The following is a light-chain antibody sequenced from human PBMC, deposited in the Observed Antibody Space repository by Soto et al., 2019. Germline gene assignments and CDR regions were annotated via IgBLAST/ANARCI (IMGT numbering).Light chain of an antibody. Sequence: EIVLTQSPCTLYLSPGERATVSCSDSQSVSGDYLAWYQQKPGQAPRLLIYGAFNRAAGIPDRFSGSGSGTDFTLTISRLEPEDFAMYYCQQYGTSPRTFGQGTKVDI. J-gene: IGKJ1*01. CDR1: QSVSGDY. CDR2: GAF. V-gene: IGKV3-20*01. CDR3: QQYGTSPRT.